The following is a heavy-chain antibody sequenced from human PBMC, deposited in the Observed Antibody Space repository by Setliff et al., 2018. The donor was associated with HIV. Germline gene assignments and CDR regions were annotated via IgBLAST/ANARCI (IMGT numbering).Heavy chain of an antibody. D-gene: IGHD3-9*01. CDR2: VFHTGIT. CDR3: ARVADYDLTSYYFFDY. J-gene: IGHJ4*02. V-gene: IGHV4-31*03. Sequence: SETLSLTCTVSGDSITSNSHYWGWIRQHPGKGLEWIGYVFHTGITYQNPSLESRLSMSVDTSQNRFSLRLTSVTAADTAVYYCARVADYDLTSYYFFDYWGRGTLVTVS. CDR1: GDSITSNSHY.